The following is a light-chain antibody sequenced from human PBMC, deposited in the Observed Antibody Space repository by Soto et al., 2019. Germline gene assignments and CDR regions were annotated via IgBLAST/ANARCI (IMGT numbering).Light chain of an antibody. CDR2: LDSDRSH. Sequence: QLVLTQSPSASASLGASVKLTCTLSSGHSSYAIAWHQQQPEKGPRYLMKLDSDRSHTKGDAIPDRFSGSSSGAERYLTISSLHSEDEADYYCQTWGTGIHVVFGGGTKLTVL. J-gene: IGLJ2*01. CDR3: QTWGTGIHVV. CDR1: SGHSSYA. V-gene: IGLV4-69*01.